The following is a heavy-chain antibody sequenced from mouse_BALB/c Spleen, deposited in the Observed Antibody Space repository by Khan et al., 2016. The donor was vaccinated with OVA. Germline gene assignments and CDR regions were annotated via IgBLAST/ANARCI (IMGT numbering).Heavy chain of an antibody. Sequence: EVELVESGGGLVKPGGSLKLSCAASGFSFSTYTMSWVRQTPEKRLEWVATISSGSTYTYYPASVRGRFTISRDNATNTLYLQMSSLKSEDTAMYYWTRDGNYAHWYFDVWGAGTTVTVSS. J-gene: IGHJ1*01. D-gene: IGHD2-1*01. CDR2: ISSGSTYT. CDR1: GFSFSTYT. V-gene: IGHV5-6-4*01. CDR3: TRDGNYAHWYFDV.